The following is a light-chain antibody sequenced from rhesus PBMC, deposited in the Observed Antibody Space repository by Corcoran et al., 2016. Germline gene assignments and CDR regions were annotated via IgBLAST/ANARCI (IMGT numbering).Light chain of an antibody. J-gene: IGKJ1*01. CDR1: QGINNY. Sequence: DIQMTQSPSSLPASVGDRVSITCRASQGINNYLSWYQQKPGKAPEALIYYESSLETGVPSRFSGGRSRTDYTLTITILQPEDFATYYCQQYYSSPWTFGQGTKVEIK. CDR3: QQYYSSPWT. CDR2: YES. V-gene: IGKV1-66*01.